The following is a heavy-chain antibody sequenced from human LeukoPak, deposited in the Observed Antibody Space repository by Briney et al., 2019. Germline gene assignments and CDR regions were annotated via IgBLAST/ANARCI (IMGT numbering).Heavy chain of an antibody. Sequence: GASVKVSCKASGYTFTDYYIHWVRQAPGQGLEWMGWTNPNSGDTNYAQKFQGRVTMTRDTSISTASMELTNLRSDDTALYYCARGPRSSPADVWGKGTTVTISS. CDR2: TNPNSGDT. D-gene: IGHD6-13*01. J-gene: IGHJ6*04. CDR1: GYTFTDYY. CDR3: ARGPRSSPADV. V-gene: IGHV1-2*02.